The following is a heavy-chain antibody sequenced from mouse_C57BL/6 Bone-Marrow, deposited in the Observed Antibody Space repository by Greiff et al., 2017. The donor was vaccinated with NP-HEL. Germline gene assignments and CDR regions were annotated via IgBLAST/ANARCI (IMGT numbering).Heavy chain of an antibody. CDR1: GYSITDYN. J-gene: IGHJ1*03. D-gene: IGHD2-5*01. V-gene: IGHV1-39*01. Sequence: VQLQQSGPELVKPGASVKISCKASGYSITDYNMNWVKQSHGKSLEWIGVVNPNYGTTSYNQKFKGKATLTVDQSSSTAYMQLNSLTSEDSAVYYCAISYFSSYWYFDVWGTGTTVTVAS. CDR2: VNPNYGTT. CDR3: AISYFSSYWYFDV.